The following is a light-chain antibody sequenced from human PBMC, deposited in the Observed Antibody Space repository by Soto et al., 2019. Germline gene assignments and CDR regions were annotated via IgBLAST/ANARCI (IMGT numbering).Light chain of an antibody. CDR3: QTWGTGIYV. CDR2: LNSDGSH. CDR1: SGHSSYA. Sequence: QPVLTQSPSASASLGASVKLTCTLSSGHSSYAIAWHQQQPEKGPRYLMKLNSDGSHSKGDGIPDRFSGSSSGAERYLTISSLQSEDEADYYCQTWGTGIYVFGTGNKVTVL. V-gene: IGLV4-69*01. J-gene: IGLJ1*01.